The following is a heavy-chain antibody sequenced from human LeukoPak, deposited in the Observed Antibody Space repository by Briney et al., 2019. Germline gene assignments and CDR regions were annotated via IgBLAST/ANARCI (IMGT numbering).Heavy chain of an antibody. CDR2: IDASGST. Sequence: SETLPLTCTVSGASVSSYFWIWIRQSAGRGLEWIGRIDASGSTNFNPSLESRVTMSVDSSKNQFYLRLSSVTAADTALYYCARKDGDIWGQGTMVTVSS. V-gene: IGHV4-4*07. D-gene: IGHD5-24*01. CDR3: ARKDGDI. J-gene: IGHJ3*02. CDR1: GASVSSYF.